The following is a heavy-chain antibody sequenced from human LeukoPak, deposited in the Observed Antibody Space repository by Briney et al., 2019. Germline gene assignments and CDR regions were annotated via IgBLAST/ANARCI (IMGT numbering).Heavy chain of an antibody. J-gene: IGHJ4*02. CDR2: ISSSDSTI. CDR3: ARSGESGYDAPFDY. Sequence: GGSLRLSCAASGFTFSDYYMSWIRQAPGKGLEWVSYISSSDSTIYYADSVKGRFTISRDNAKNSLYLQMNSLRAEDTAVYYCARSGESGYDAPFDYWGQGTLVTVSS. V-gene: IGHV3-11*04. CDR1: GFTFSDYY. D-gene: IGHD5-12*01.